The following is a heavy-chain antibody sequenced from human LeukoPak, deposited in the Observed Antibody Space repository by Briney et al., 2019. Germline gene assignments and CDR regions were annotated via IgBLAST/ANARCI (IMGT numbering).Heavy chain of an antibody. Sequence: SETLSLTCTVSGGSISSSSYYWGWIRQPPGKGPEWIGSIHYSGSTYYNPSLKSRVTISVDTSKNQFSLKLSSVTAADTAVYYCARHAYDYVWGSYRQYYFDYWGQGTLVTVSS. CDR3: ARHAYDYVWGSYRQYYFDY. D-gene: IGHD3-16*02. V-gene: IGHV4-39*01. CDR2: IHYSGST. J-gene: IGHJ4*02. CDR1: GGSISSSSYY.